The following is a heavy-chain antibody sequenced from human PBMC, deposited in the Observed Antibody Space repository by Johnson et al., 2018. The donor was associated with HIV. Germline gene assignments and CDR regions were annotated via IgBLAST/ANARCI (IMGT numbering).Heavy chain of an antibody. Sequence: HEKLVESGGGVVQPGRSLRLSCAASGFTFSSYAMHWVRQAPGKGLEWVAVISYDGTNKYYADSVKGRFTISRDNSKNTLYLQMSSLRAEDTAVYYCARSNSISMIVLVTGGAFDIWGQGTMVTLSS. J-gene: IGHJ3*02. CDR3: ARSNSISMIVLVTGGAFDI. CDR2: ISYDGTNK. D-gene: IGHD3-22*01. V-gene: IGHV3-30-3*01. CDR1: GFTFSSYA.